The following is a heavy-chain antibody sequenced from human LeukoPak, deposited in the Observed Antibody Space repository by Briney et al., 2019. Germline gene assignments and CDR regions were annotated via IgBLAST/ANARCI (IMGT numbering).Heavy chain of an antibody. CDR1: GGSISSGGYS. V-gene: IGHV4-30-2*01. D-gene: IGHD3-22*01. CDR2: IYHSGST. Sequence: SETLSLTCAVSGGSISSGGYSWSWIRQPPGKGLEWIGYIYHSGSTYYNPSLKSRVTISVDRSKNQFSLKLSSVTAADTAVYYCARAYDSSGYYFGYWGQGTLVTVSS. CDR3: ARAYDSSGYYFGY. J-gene: IGHJ4*02.